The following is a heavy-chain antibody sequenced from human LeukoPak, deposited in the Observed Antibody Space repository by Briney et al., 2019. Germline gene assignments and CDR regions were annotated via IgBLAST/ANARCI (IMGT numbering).Heavy chain of an antibody. D-gene: IGHD3-9*01. Sequence: SETLSLTCTVSGGSISSYYWSWIRQPAGKGLEWIGRIYTSGSTNYNPSLKSRVTMSVDTSKNQFSLKLSSVTAADTAVYYCARGGILTGYYVYFDYWGQGTLVTVSS. CDR3: ARGGILTGYYVYFDY. CDR1: GGSISSYY. CDR2: IYTSGST. J-gene: IGHJ4*02. V-gene: IGHV4-4*07.